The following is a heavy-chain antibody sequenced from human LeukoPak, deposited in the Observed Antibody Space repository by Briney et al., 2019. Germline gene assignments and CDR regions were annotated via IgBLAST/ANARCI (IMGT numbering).Heavy chain of an antibody. CDR3: ARGQQLSNHDSFDI. D-gene: IGHD6-13*01. V-gene: IGHV3-74*03. J-gene: IGHJ3*02. Sequence: GGSLRLSCAASGFTFSSYFMHWVRQAPGKGLVWVSRVSNDGTYTEYADSVKGRFTISRDNAKDTLYLQVNSLRAEDTAVYFCARGQQLSNHDSFDIWGQGTVVTVSS. CDR2: VSNDGTYT. CDR1: GFTFSSYF.